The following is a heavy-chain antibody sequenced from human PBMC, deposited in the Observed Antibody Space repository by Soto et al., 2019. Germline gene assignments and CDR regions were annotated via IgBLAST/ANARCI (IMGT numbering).Heavy chain of an antibody. V-gene: IGHV4-59*01. J-gene: IGHJ4*02. CDR1: GGSISSYY. CDR3: ASWDDILTGYYY. D-gene: IGHD3-9*01. Sequence: NPSETLSLTCTVSGGSISSYYWSWIRQPPGKGLEWIGYIYYSGSTNYNPSLKSRVTISVDTSKNQFSLKLSSVTAADTAVYYCASWDDILTGYYYWGQGTLVTVSS. CDR2: IYYSGST.